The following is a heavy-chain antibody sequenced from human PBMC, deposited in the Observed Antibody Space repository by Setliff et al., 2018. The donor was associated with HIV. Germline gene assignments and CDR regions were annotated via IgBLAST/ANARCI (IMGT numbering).Heavy chain of an antibody. D-gene: IGHD6-13*01. J-gene: IGHJ6*03. V-gene: IGHV1-69*13. CDR3: ARDRESSSSWYQIYFDYYMDV. Sequence: GASVKVSCKASGDTFNSHAISWVRQAPGQGLEWMGGIIPIFGTPNYAQKFKGRLTITADESTSTVYMELSSLRSEDTAVYYCARDRESSSSWYQIYFDYYMDVWGKGTTVTVSS. CDR1: GDTFNSHA. CDR2: IIPIFGTP.